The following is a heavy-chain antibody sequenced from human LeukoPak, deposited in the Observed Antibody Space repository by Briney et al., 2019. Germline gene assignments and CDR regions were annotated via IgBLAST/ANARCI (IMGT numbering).Heavy chain of an antibody. V-gene: IGHV3-21*01. D-gene: IGHD3-9*01. Sequence: GGSLRLSCAASGFTFSSYSMNWVRQAPGKGLEWVSSISSSSSYIYYADSVKGRFTISRDNAKNSLYLQMNSLRAEDTAVYYCARDLNYDILTGYYTYGMDVWGQGTTVTVSS. CDR3: ARDLNYDILTGYYTYGMDV. CDR2: ISSSSSYI. J-gene: IGHJ6*02. CDR1: GFTFSSYS.